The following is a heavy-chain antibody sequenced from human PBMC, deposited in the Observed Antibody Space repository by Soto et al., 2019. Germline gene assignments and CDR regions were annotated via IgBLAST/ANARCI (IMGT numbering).Heavy chain of an antibody. J-gene: IGHJ4*02. CDR3: AQGKISTTGLNY. V-gene: IGHV3-23*01. CDR1: GFTFSSYA. CDR2: ISNSGGST. D-gene: IGHD1-1*01. Sequence: GGSLRLSCAASGFTFSSYAMSWARQAPGKGLEWVFSISNSGGSTYHADSVKGRFTISSDDSEKTLYFQMNSLRVEDAAIYFCAQGKISTTGLNYWGQGTLVTVSS.